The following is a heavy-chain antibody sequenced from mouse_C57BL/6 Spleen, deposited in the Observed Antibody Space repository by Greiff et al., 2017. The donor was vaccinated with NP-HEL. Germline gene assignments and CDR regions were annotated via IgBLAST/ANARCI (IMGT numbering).Heavy chain of an antibody. CDR1: GYTFTSYD. D-gene: IGHD2-3*01. V-gene: IGHV1-85*01. CDR3: ARRFLIYDGYYEGAWFAY. J-gene: IGHJ3*01. CDR2: NYPRDGST. Sequence: LVESGPELVKPGASVKLSCKASGYTFTSYDINWVKQRPGQGLEWIGWNYPRDGSTKYNEKFKGKGTLIVDTCSSTAYMELHILTSEDSAVDCCARRFLIYDGYYEGAWFAYWGQGTLVTVSA.